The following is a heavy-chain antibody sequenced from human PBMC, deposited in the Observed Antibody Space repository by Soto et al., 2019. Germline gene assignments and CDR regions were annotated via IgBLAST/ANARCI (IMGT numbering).Heavy chain of an antibody. CDR3: ARDGADYYDSSGSPPGRFDP. CDR1: GYTFTSYG. Sequence: QVQLVQSGAEVKKPGASVKVSCKASGYTFTSYGISWVRQAPGQGLEWMGWISAYNGNTNYAQKLQGRVTMTTDTSTSTAYMELRSLRSDDTAVYYCARDGADYYDSSGSPPGRFDPWGQGTLVTVSS. V-gene: IGHV1-18*01. D-gene: IGHD3-22*01. J-gene: IGHJ5*02. CDR2: ISAYNGNT.